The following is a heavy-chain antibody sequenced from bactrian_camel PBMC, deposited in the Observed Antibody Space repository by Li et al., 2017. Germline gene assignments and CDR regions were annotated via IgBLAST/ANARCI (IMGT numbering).Heavy chain of an antibody. V-gene: IGHV3S53*01. Sequence: HVQLVESGGGSVQAGGSLRLSCTASGYLYSRYCMGWFRQVQGKEREGVGEIDSDGTTRYAESVQGRFTISIDNTKNTVWLQMNNLTPEDSGMYYCVADSGATIATMADPLDFEYWGQGTQVTVS. CDR3: VADSGATIATMADPLDFEY. CDR1: GYLYSRYC. CDR2: IDSDGTT. D-gene: IGHD4*01. J-gene: IGHJ4*01.